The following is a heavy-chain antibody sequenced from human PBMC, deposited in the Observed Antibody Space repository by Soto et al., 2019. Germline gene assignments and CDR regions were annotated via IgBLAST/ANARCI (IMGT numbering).Heavy chain of an antibody. CDR2: IDPSDSQT. CDR1: GYSFAGYW. CDR3: ARHKTYYDILTGYYNPEYYYGMDV. D-gene: IGHD3-9*01. J-gene: IGHJ6*02. Sequence: GESLKISCKGSGYSFAGYWITWVRQKPGKGLEWMGRIDPSDSQTYYSPSFRGHVTISVTKSITTVFLRWSSLRASDTAMYYCARHKTYYDILTGYYNPEYYYGMDVWGQGTTVTVSS. V-gene: IGHV5-10-1*01.